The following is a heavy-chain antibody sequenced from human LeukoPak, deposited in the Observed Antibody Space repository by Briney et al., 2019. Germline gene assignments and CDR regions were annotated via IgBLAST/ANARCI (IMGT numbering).Heavy chain of an antibody. Sequence: GGSLRLSCAASGFTLSNYWMHWVRRAPGKGPVWVSHLNTDGTTTNYADSVKGRFTISRDTARNTLYLQMNSLRAEDTAVYYCARFGWVPPAHFDYWGQGALVTVSS. V-gene: IGHV3-74*01. J-gene: IGHJ4*02. CDR1: GFTLSNYW. CDR2: LNTDGTTT. CDR3: ARFGWVPPAHFDY. D-gene: IGHD3-10*01.